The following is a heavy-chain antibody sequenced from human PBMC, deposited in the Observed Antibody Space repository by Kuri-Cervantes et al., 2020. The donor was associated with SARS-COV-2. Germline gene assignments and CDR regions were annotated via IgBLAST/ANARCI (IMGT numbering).Heavy chain of an antibody. CDR1: GFSFSSYS. CDR2: ISSSGSYK. CDR3: AREGPYCGGDCCLDY. D-gene: IGHD2-21*01. J-gene: IGHJ4*02. V-gene: IGHV3-21*01. Sequence: ESLKISCTTSGFSFSSYSMSWVRQAPERGLEWVSYISSSGSYKYYADSVKGRFTISRDNAKNSLYLQMNSLRAEDTAVYYCAREGPYCGGDCCLDYWGQGTLVTVSS.